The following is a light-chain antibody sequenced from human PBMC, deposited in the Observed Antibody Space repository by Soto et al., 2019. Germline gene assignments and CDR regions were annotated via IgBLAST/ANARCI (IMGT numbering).Light chain of an antibody. Sequence: DIQMTQAPSSLSASVGDRVTITCRASQGISNYLAWYQQKPGKVPKLLIYAASTLQSRVPSRLSGSGSGTDLTITITSLQPDDVATYYCQTSYSAPFPFGPANQV. J-gene: IGKJ3*01. CDR1: QGISNY. CDR2: AAS. CDR3: QTSYSAPFP. V-gene: IGKV1-27*01.